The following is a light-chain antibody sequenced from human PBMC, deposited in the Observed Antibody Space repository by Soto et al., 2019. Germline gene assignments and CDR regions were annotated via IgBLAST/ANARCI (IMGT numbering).Light chain of an antibody. CDR1: SSDVGDYNY. CDR3: SSYRSISTLVL. V-gene: IGLV2-14*01. J-gene: IGLJ2*01. CDR2: DVS. Sequence: QSALTQPASVSGSPGQSITISCTGTSSDVGDYNYVSWYQQHPGKAPKLMIYDVSNRPSGVSDLFSGSKSGNTASLTISGLQAEDEGDYYCSSYRSISTLVLFGGGTKLTVL.